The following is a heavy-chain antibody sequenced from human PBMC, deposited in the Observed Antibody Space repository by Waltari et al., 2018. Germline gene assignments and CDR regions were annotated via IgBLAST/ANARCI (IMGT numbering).Heavy chain of an antibody. CDR3: ARGAPMARRGFDY. J-gene: IGHJ4*02. Sequence: QVQLVQSGAAVKKPGASVRVSCKTSGLTFTSYSISWVRQAPGQGLEWLGWIRIYNGNTNYAQKLQGRVTMTTDTSTSTAFMELRSLKSDDTAVYYCARGAPMARRGFDYWGQGTLVTVSS. V-gene: IGHV1-18*01. D-gene: IGHD3-10*01. CDR1: GLTFTSYS. CDR2: IRIYNGNT.